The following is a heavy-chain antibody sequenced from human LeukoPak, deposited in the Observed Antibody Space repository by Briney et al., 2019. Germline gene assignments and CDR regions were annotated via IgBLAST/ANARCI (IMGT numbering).Heavy chain of an antibody. CDR3: AREGSRDGYNLGYDY. D-gene: IGHD5-24*01. J-gene: IGHJ4*02. Sequence: SVKVSCKASGYTFTGYYMHWVRQAPGQGLEWMGWINPNSGGTNYAQKFQGRVTMTRVTSISTAYIELSRLRSDDTAVYYCAREGSRDGYNLGYDYWGQGTLVTVSA. CDR1: GYTFTGYY. V-gene: IGHV1-2*02. CDR2: INPNSGGT.